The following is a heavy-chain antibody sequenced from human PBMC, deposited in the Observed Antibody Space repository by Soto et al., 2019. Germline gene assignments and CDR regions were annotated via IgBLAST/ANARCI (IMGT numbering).Heavy chain of an antibody. J-gene: IGHJ6*02. CDR3: GRHKRQRGYSYGYYYYYYGMDV. CDR1: GYIFTSYW. CDR2: IYPGDSDT. Sequence: PGESLKISCNGSGYIFTSYWIGWVRQMPGKGLEWMGIIYPGDSDTRYSPSFQGQVTISADKSISTAYLQWSSLKASDTAMYYCGRHKRQRGYSYGYYYYYYGMDVWGQGTTVTVSS. D-gene: IGHD5-18*01. V-gene: IGHV5-51*01.